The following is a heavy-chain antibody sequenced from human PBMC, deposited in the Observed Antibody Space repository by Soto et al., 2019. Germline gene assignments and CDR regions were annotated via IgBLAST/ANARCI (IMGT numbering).Heavy chain of an antibody. CDR2: ISSSSDTI. J-gene: IGHJ4*02. CDR1: GFTLPGYS. CDR3: ARSSTFYDY. V-gene: IGHV3-48*01. Sequence: GGSLRLSCAASGFTLPGYSMNWVRQAPGKGLEWVSYISSSSDTIYYADSVKGRFTISRDNAKNLLYLQMKSLRAEDTAVYYCARSSTFYDYWGQGTPVTVSS. D-gene: IGHD6-6*01.